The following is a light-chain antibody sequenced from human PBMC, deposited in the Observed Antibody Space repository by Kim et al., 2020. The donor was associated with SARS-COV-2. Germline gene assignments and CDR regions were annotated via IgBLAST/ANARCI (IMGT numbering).Light chain of an antibody. V-gene: IGLV3-9*01. CDR3: QIWDNDKFI. CDR1: NIGRKN. CDR2: RDN. Sequence: VALGQTADMACGGDNIGRKNVHWYQQRPGQAPILVLFRDNNRPSGIPERISGSNSGNTAILTISRAQAGDEADYYCQIWDNDKFIFGGGTQLTVL. J-gene: IGLJ2*01.